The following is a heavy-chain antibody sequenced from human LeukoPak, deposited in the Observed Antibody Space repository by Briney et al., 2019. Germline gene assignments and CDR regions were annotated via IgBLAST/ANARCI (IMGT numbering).Heavy chain of an antibody. CDR1: GFTFSSYS. J-gene: IGHJ4*02. V-gene: IGHV3-21*01. CDR3: AKRLYCSATTCYGFDY. D-gene: IGHD2-2*01. CDR2: ISSSSSYI. Sequence: GGSLRLSCAASGFTFSSYSMNWVRQAPGKGLEWVSSISSSSSYIYYADSVKGRFTISRDNAKNSLYLQMNSLRAEDTAVYYCAKRLYCSATTCYGFDYWGQGTLVTVSS.